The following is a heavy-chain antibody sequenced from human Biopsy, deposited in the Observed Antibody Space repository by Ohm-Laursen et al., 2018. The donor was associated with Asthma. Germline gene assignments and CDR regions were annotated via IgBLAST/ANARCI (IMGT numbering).Heavy chain of an antibody. D-gene: IGHD3-9*01. V-gene: IGHV1-3*01. CDR1: GYTFINFA. Sequence: ASVKVSCKTSGYTFINFAIHWVRQAPGQRLEWMGWINAGNGNTKFSQKFQGRVTITGDTSASTAYMDLSSLRSEDTAVYYCARTYYDFLTGQVKDVFGVWGQGTMVTVSS. J-gene: IGHJ3*01. CDR2: INAGNGNT. CDR3: ARTYYDFLTGQVKDVFGV.